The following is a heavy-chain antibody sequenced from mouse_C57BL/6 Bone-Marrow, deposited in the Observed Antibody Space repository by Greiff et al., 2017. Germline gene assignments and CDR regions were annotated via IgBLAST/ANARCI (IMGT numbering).Heavy chain of an antibody. J-gene: IGHJ1*03. CDR3: AREDDGYHWYFDV. D-gene: IGHD2-3*01. Sequence: VQLQQSVAELVMPGASVKLPCKASGYTFTSYWMHWVKQRPGQGLEWIGEIDPSDSYTNYNQKFKGKSTLTVDKSSSTAYMQLSSLTSEDSAVYYCAREDDGYHWYFDVWGTGTTVTVSS. CDR1: GYTFTSYW. CDR2: IDPSDSYT. V-gene: IGHV1-69*01.